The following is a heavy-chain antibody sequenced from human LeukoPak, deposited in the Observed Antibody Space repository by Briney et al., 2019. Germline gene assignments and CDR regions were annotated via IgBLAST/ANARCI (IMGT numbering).Heavy chain of an antibody. CDR1: AFIFSGHW. D-gene: IGHD3-16*01. Sequence: GGSLRLSCEGSAFIFSGHWMNWVRQAPGKGLEWVSLIHSGGDTYYADSVKGRFIISRDNSKDTLYLQMNSLRAEDTAVYYCARDLGSLGYFDYWGQGTLVTVSS. CDR3: ARDLGSLGYFDY. V-gene: IGHV3-53*01. CDR2: IHSGGDT. J-gene: IGHJ4*02.